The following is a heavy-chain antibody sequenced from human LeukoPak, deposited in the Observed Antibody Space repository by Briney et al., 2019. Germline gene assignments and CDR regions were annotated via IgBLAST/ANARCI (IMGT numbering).Heavy chain of an antibody. V-gene: IGHV3-23*01. D-gene: IGHD3-3*01. J-gene: IGHJ4*02. CDR3: AKGSDFWSGYYNDY. Sequence: GGSLRLSCAASGFTFSSYSMSLVRQAPGKWLEWVSAISGSGGSTYYADSVKGRFTTSRDNSKNTLYLQMNSLRVEDTAVYYCAKGSDFWSGYYNDYWGQGTLVTVSS. CDR1: GFTFSSYS. CDR2: ISGSGGST.